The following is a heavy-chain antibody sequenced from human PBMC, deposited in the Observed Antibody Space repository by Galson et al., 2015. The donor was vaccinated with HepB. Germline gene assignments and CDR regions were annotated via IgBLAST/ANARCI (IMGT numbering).Heavy chain of an antibody. CDR3: AREYSSSWYAGGWFDP. CDR1: GYTFTSYA. CDR2: INTNTGNP. Sequence: SVKVSCKASGYTFTSYAMNWVRQAPGQGLEWMGWINTNTGNPTYAQGFTGRFVFSLDTSVSTAYLQISSLKAEDTAVYYCAREYSSSWYAGGWFDPWGQGTLVTVSS. D-gene: IGHD6-13*01. V-gene: IGHV7-4-1*02. J-gene: IGHJ5*02.